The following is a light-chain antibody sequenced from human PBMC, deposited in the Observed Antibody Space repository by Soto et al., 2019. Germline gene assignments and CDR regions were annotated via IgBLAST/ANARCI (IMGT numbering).Light chain of an antibody. CDR3: QQSYSSPWT. CDR1: QTITNY. J-gene: IGKJ1*01. V-gene: IGKV1-39*01. Sequence: DIQMTQSPSSLSASVGDRVTITCRASQTITNYLNWYQQKPGKAPKLLIYAASTLLSGVPSRFTGGGSGTDFTLTIDSLQPEVFATYFCQQSYSSPWTFRQGTKVEI. CDR2: AAS.